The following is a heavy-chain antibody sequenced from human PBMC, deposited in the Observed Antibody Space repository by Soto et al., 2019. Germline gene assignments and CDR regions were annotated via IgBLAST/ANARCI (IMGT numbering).Heavy chain of an antibody. CDR2: ISYDGSNK. Sequence: SGAAGFNLSNFGQHWVRQEPGKGLEWVAVISYDGSNKYYADSVKGRFTISRDNSKNTLYLQMNSLRAEDTAVFYCAKDIFRGDPNYFDYWGHGTLVPVSS. J-gene: IGHJ4*01. CDR3: AKDIFRGDPNYFDY. V-gene: IGHV3-30*18. D-gene: IGHD4-17*01. CDR1: GFNLSNFG.